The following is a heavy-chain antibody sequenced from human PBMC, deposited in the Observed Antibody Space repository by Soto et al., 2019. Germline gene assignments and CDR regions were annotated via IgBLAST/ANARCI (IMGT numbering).Heavy chain of an antibody. CDR3: AKLISGPTRFYI. V-gene: IGHV3-23*01. Sequence: GGSLRLSCADSGFTFSTYALSWVRQAPGKGLEWVSAINERGGSTYYTDSGKGRFTISRDNSKNTLYLQMNRLRAEDTALYYCAKLISGPTRFYILVQWIMVTASS. D-gene: IGHD1-1*01. CDR1: GFTFSTYA. J-gene: IGHJ3*02. CDR2: INERGGST.